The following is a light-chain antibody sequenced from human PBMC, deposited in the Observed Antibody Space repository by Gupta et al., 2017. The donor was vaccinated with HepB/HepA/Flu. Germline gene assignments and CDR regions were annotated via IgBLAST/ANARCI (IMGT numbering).Light chain of an antibody. Sequence: IQMTQSPSSVSASIGDRVTIPCRASQDVRKWLAWYQQKPGKAPKLLIYAASRVKSGVPSRFSGSGSGKDFTLTIRSRQAEDFATYCCQQENSSPGTFGQGTKVEIK. CDR1: QDVRKW. CDR3: QQENSSPGT. CDR2: AAS. J-gene: IGKJ1*01. V-gene: IGKV1-12*01.